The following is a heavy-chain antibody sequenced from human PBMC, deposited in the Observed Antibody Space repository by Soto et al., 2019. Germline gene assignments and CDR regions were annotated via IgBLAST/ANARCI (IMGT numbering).Heavy chain of an antibody. Sequence: EVQLVESGGGLVQPGGSLRLSCAASGFTFNSYYMSWVRQAPGEGLEWVANIKPDGSEKYYVDSVEGRFTISRDKARNSLYLQMNSLRGEDTAVYYCVRDWRDGYDHSFNHWGQGTPVTVSS. CDR2: IKPDGSEK. CDR1: GFTFNSYY. J-gene: IGHJ4*02. CDR3: VRDWRDGYDHSFNH. V-gene: IGHV3-7*03. D-gene: IGHD5-12*01.